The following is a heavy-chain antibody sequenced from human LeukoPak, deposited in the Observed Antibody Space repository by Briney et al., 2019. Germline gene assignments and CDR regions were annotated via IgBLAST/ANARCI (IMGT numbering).Heavy chain of an antibody. V-gene: IGHV3-23*01. Sequence: GGSLRLSCAASGFTFSSHGMTWVRQAPGKGLERVSGITGSGGNRYYADSVKGRFTISRDNSKNTLYLQMNSLRVEDTAVYYCAKDDNYIRFLSWGQGTLVTVSS. D-gene: IGHD3-16*01. CDR3: AKDDNYIRFLS. J-gene: IGHJ5*02. CDR1: GFTFSSHG. CDR2: ITGSGGNR.